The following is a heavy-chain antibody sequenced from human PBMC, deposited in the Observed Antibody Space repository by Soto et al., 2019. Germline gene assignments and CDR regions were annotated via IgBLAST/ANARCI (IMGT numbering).Heavy chain of an antibody. D-gene: IGHD5-12*01. CDR1: GFTFSSYG. J-gene: IGHJ4*02. V-gene: IGHV3-30*18. Sequence: HPGGSLRLSCAASGFTFSSYGMHWVRQAPGKGLEWVAVISYDGSNKYYADSVKGRFTISRDNSKNTLYLQMNSLRAEDTAVYYCAKQSGYEFNLDYWGQGTLVTVSS. CDR2: ISYDGSNK. CDR3: AKQSGYEFNLDY.